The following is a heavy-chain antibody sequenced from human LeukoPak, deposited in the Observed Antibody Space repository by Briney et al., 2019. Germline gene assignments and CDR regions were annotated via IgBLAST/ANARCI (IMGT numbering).Heavy chain of an antibody. CDR1: GFTFSSYA. Sequence: GGSLRLSCAASGFTFSSYAMHWVRQALGKGLEWVAVISYDGSNKYYADSVKGRFTISRDNSKNTLYLQMNSLRAEDTAVYYCAKGIVPWFDPWGQGTLVTVSS. V-gene: IGHV3-30*04. D-gene: IGHD1-26*01. J-gene: IGHJ5*02. CDR3: AKGIVPWFDP. CDR2: ISYDGSNK.